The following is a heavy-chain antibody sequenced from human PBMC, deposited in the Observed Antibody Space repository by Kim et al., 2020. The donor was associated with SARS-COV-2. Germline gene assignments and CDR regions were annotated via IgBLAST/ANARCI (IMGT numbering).Heavy chain of an antibody. V-gene: IGHV4-34*01. CDR2: INHTGST. Sequence: SETLSLTCAVYGGSFSDFQWTWIRQTPGKGLGWIGEINHTGSTNYNPPLRNPIIMSLDTSINQLSLMLSSGTAPDTAVYYCAAGAPGHWGQGSLVAVS. J-gene: IGHJ1*01. CDR1: GGSFSDFQ. CDR3: AAGAPGH.